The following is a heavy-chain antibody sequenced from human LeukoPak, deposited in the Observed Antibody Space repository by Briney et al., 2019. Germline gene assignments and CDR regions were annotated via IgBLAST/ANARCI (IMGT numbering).Heavy chain of an antibody. D-gene: IGHD6-13*01. V-gene: IGHV4-34*01. Sequence: PSETLPLTCAVYGGSFSGYSWSWIRQPPGRGLEWIGEINHSGSTKYNASLMSRVSIAVATSNNKISLKLSSVTATDTAVYDCARADPLVVAAAGQDGWGEGTTVSVSS. CDR2: INHSGST. CDR1: GGSFSGYS. CDR3: ARADPLVVAAAGQDG. J-gene: IGHJ6*04.